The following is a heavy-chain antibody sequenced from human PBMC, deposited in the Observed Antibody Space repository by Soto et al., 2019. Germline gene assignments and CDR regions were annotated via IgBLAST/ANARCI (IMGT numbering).Heavy chain of an antibody. CDR3: AKVGKVVPAAMYYFDY. CDR2: ISGSGGST. CDR1: GFTFSSYA. V-gene: IGHV3-23*01. J-gene: IGHJ4*02. Sequence: GGSLRLSCAASGFTFSSYAMSWVRQAPGKGLEWVSAISGSGGSTYYADSVKGRFTISRDNSKNTLYLQMNSLRAEDTAVYYCAKVGKVVPAAMYYFDYWGQGTLVTVSS. D-gene: IGHD2-2*01.